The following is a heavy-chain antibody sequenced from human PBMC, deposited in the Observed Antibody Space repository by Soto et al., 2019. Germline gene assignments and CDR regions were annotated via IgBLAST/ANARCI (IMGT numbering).Heavy chain of an antibody. D-gene: IGHD2-8*01. CDR3: ARGLGYCTNGVCYYYGMDV. V-gene: IGHV4-31*03. CDR2: IYYSGST. Sequence: QVQLQESGPGLVKPSQTLSLTCTVSGGSISSGGYYWSWIRQHPGKGLEWIGYIYYSGSTYYNPSLQSRVTISVDTSKNQFSLKLSSVTAADTAVYYCARGLGYCTNGVCYYYGMDVWGQGTTVTVSS. J-gene: IGHJ6*02. CDR1: GGSISSGGYY.